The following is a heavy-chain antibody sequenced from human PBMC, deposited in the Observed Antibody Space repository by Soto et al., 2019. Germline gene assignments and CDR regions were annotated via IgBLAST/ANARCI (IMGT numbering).Heavy chain of an antibody. D-gene: IGHD3-10*01. CDR1: GFTFSSYG. J-gene: IGHJ6*03. Sequence: QVQLVESGGGVVQPGRSLRLSCAASGFTFSSYGMHWVRQAPGKGLEWVAVIWYDGSNKYYADSVKGRFTISRDNSKNTLYLQMNSLSAEDTAVYYCARDDKELFRYYYYYYMDVWGKGTTVTVSS. CDR2: IWYDGSNK. CDR3: ARDDKELFRYYYYYYMDV. V-gene: IGHV3-33*01.